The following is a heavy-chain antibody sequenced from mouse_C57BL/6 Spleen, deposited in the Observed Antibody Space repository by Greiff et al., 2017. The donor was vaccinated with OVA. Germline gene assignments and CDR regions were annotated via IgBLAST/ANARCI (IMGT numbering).Heavy chain of an antibody. Sequence: QVQLKQPGAELVRPGASVTLSCKASGYTFTDYEMHWVKQTPVHGLEWIGAIDPETGGTAYNQKFKGKAILTADKSSSTAYMELRSLTSADSAVYYCTRGTDYAMDYWGQGTSVTVSS. CDR3: TRGTDYAMDY. J-gene: IGHJ4*01. CDR1: GYTFTDYE. V-gene: IGHV1-15*01. D-gene: IGHD3-3*01. CDR2: IDPETGGT.